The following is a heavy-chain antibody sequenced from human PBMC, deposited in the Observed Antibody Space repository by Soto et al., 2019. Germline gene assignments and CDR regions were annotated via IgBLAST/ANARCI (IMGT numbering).Heavy chain of an antibody. Sequence: EVHLVESGGGLVKPGGSLRLSCAVSGFTFSSCTMNWVRQAPGKGLEWVSSISPSSGHIYYADSVKGRFTISRDNAKNSLCLQMNSLRGEATAVYYCSGCSGGACHKNYGMDVWGQGSTVTVSS. CDR1: GFTFSSCT. J-gene: IGHJ6*02. CDR2: ISPSSGHI. D-gene: IGHD2-15*01. CDR3: SGCSGGACHKNYGMDV. V-gene: IGHV3-21*06.